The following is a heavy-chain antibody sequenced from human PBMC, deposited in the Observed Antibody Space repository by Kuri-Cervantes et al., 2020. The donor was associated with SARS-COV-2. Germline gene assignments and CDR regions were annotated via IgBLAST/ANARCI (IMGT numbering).Heavy chain of an antibody. D-gene: IGHD6-19*01. J-gene: IGHJ3*02. CDR1: GGSISSYY. V-gene: IGHV4-59*06. CDR3: VSNLAVAGLFIAFDI. CDR2: IYYSGST. Sequence: SETLSLTCNVSGGSISSYYWSWIRQHPGKGLEWIGYIYYSGSTYYNPSLKSRVTISVDTSKNQFSLKLSSVTAADTAVYYCVSNLAVAGLFIAFDIWGQGTMVTVSS.